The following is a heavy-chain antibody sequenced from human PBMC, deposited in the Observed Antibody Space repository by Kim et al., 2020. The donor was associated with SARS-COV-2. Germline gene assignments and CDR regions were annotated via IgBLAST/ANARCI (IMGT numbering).Heavy chain of an antibody. D-gene: IGHD3-10*01. J-gene: IGHJ3*02. CDR3: SRAGDNKASDI. V-gene: IGHV3-64*01. Sequence: GGSLRLPCAASGFTFSSYWMHWVRQAPGKGLECVSGISSNGGNTNYANSVKGRFIISRDNSKNTLYLQMGSLRPEDMAVYYCSRAGDNKASDIWGQGTAVIVSS. CDR2: ISSNGGNT. CDR1: GFTFSSYW.